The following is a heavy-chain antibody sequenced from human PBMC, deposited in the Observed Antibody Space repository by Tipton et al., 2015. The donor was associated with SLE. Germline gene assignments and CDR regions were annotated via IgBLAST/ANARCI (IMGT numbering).Heavy chain of an antibody. D-gene: IGHD3-22*01. V-gene: IGHV3-9*03. CDR3: AKDIDPNYDSSGYLDY. CDR2: ISWNSGSI. Sequence: SLRLSCSPSGFTFSSYAMHWVRQAPGKGLEWVSGISWNSGSIGYADSVKGRFTISRDNAKNSLYLQMNSLRAEDMALYYCAKDIDPNYDSSGYLDYWGQGTLVTVSS. CDR1: GFTFSSYA. J-gene: IGHJ4*02.